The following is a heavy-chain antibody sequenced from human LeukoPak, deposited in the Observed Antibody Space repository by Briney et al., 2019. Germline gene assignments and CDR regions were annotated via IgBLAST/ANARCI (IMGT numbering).Heavy chain of an antibody. CDR1: GYIFSSFG. Sequence: ASVKVSCKASGYIFSSFGINWVRQAPGQGLEWMGWVSPHTGNTQYTQKLQGRLTMTTDTSTSTAYMDLRSLISDDTAVYFCARGGYYGSGSFPDYWGQGTLATVSS. CDR3: ARGGYYGSGSFPDY. J-gene: IGHJ4*02. CDR2: VSPHTGNT. D-gene: IGHD3-10*01. V-gene: IGHV1-18*01.